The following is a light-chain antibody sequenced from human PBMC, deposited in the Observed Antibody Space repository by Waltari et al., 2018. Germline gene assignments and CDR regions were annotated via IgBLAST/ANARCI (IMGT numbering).Light chain of an antibody. J-gene: IGKJ3*01. CDR2: LGS. Sequence: DIVMTQSPLSLPVTPGEPASISCRSTQSLLHSSGNNFLDWYLQKPGQSPQLLIYLGSTRASGVPDRFSGSGSGTDFTLKINRVEAEDVGVYYCMQALQTPFTFGPGTKVDIK. CDR3: MQALQTPFT. CDR1: QSLLHSSGNNF. V-gene: IGKV2-28*01.